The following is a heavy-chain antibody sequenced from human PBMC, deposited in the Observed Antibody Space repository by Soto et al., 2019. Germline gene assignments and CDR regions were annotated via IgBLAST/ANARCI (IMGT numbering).Heavy chain of an antibody. CDR2: IYYSGSS. CDR3: ARVIDNLFDP. CDR1: GGSITSYY. V-gene: IGHV4-59*01. D-gene: IGHD2-21*01. Sequence: SETLSLTCTVSGGSITSYYWSWIRQPPGKGLEWIGKIYYSGSSNYNPSLKSRVTMSVNTSKNQFSLKLTSLTAADTAVYYCARVIDNLFDPWGQGTMVTVSS. J-gene: IGHJ5*02.